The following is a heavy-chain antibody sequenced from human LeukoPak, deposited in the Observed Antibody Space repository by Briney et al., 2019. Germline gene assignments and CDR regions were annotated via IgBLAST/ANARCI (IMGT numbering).Heavy chain of an antibody. V-gene: IGHV3-23*01. J-gene: IGHJ4*02. D-gene: IGHD3-3*01. Sequence: TGGSLRLSCAASGFTFSSYAMSWVRQAPGKGLEWVSAISGSGGSTYYADSVKGRFTISRDNSKNTLYLQMSSLRAEDTAVYYCAKYYDFWSGYHGVNYYFDYWGQGTLVTVSS. CDR1: GFTFSSYA. CDR2: ISGSGGST. CDR3: AKYYDFWSGYHGVNYYFDY.